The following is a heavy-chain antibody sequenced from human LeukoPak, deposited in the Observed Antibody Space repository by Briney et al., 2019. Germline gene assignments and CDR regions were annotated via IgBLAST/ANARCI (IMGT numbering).Heavy chain of an antibody. CDR2: ISWNSGSI. D-gene: IGHD3-16*01. Sequence: GGSLRLSCAASGFTFDDYAMHWVRQAPGKGLEWVSGISWNSGSIGYADSVKGRFTISRDNAKNSLYLQMNSLRAEDTALYYCAKDISGPPDRGVSFRRGGGGVDWGKGTTVTVSS. J-gene: IGHJ6*04. CDR3: AKDISGPPDRGVSFRRGGGGVD. V-gene: IGHV3-9*01. CDR1: GFTFDDYA.